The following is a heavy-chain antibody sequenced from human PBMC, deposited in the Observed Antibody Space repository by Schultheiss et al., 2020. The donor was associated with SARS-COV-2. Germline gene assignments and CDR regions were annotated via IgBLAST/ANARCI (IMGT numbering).Heavy chain of an antibody. J-gene: IGHJ6*03. CDR1: GGSISSGGYY. CDR3: ARGITPIIAARPGYYYYYMDV. Sequence: SETLSLTCTVSGGSISSGGYYWSWIRQHPGKGLEWIGYIYYSGSTYYNPSLKSLVTISVDSSKNQFSLKLSSVTAADTAVYYCARGITPIIAARPGYYYYYMDVWGKGTTVTVSS. CDR2: IYYSGST. V-gene: IGHV4-31*01. D-gene: IGHD6-6*01.